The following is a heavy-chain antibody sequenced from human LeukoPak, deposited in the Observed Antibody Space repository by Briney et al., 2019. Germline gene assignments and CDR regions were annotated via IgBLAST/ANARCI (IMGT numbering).Heavy chain of an antibody. V-gene: IGHV4-34*01. CDR2: INHSGST. J-gene: IGHJ6*03. CDR3: ARGNGYSYGFGYYYYYYMDV. D-gene: IGHD5-18*01. CDR1: GGSFSGYY. Sequence: SETLSLTCAVYGGSFSGYYWSWIRQPPGKGLEWIGEINHSGSTNYNPSLKSRVTISVDTSKNQFSLKLSSVTAADTAVYYCARGNGYSYGFGYYYYYYMDVWGKGTTVTVSS.